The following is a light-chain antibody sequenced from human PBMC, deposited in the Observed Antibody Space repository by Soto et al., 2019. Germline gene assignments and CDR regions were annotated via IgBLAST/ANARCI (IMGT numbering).Light chain of an antibody. J-gene: IGKJ5*01. CDR3: QQGHINLIT. Sequence: DIQMTQSPYSLSASVGDRVTITCRTSQTISTYLNWYQQKPGKAPKLLIYAASSLQSGVPSRFSGSGSGTDFTLTISSLQPEDFATYYCQQGHINLITLCQGTRLENK. CDR2: AAS. CDR1: QTISTY. V-gene: IGKV1-39*01.